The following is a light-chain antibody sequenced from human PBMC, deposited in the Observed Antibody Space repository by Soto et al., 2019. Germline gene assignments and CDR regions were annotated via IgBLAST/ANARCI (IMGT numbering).Light chain of an antibody. Sequence: QSVLTQTASVSESPAQSITISSTGTSSDVGGYNYVSWYQQHPGKAPKLMIYEVSNRPSGVSNRFSGSKSGNTASLTISGLQAEDEADYYCSSYTSSSTLVVFGTGTKVTVL. CDR2: EVS. CDR3: SSYTSSSTLVV. J-gene: IGLJ1*01. V-gene: IGLV2-14*01. CDR1: SSDVGGYNY.